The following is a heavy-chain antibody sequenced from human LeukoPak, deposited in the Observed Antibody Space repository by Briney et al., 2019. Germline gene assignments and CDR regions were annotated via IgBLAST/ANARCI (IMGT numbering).Heavy chain of an antibody. J-gene: IGHJ4*02. D-gene: IGHD6-13*01. CDR1: GGSISSYY. CDR3: ARVRQSLAAAGKVFDY. CDR2: IYYSGST. Sequence: SETLSLTCTVSGGSISSYYWSWIRQPPGKGLEWIGYIYYSGSTNYNPPLKSRVTISVDPSKNQFSLKLSSVTAADTAVYYCARVRQSLAAAGKVFDYWGQGTLVTVSS. V-gene: IGHV4-59*01.